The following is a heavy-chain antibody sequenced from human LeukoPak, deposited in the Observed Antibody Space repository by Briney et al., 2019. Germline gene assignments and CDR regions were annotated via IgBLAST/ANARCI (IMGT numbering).Heavy chain of an antibody. CDR1: GYSFTSYW. CDR3: ARHFSIAARPGYYYYYMDV. Sequence: AGESLKISCKGSGYSFTSYWIGWVRQMPGKGLEWMGIIYPGDSDTRYSPSFQGQVSISADKSISTAYLQWSSLKASDTAMYYCARHFSIAARPGYYYYYMDVWGKGTTVTVSS. V-gene: IGHV5-51*01. CDR2: IYPGDSDT. D-gene: IGHD6-6*01. J-gene: IGHJ6*03.